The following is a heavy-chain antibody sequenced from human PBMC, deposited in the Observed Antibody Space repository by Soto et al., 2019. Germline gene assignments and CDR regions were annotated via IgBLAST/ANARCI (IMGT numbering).Heavy chain of an antibody. CDR2: ISYDGNCQ. D-gene: IGHD3-10*01. V-gene: IGHV3-30*18. Sequence: QVQLVESGGGVVQPGGSLRLSCAASGFTFSNYGVHWVRQAPGSGLEWVALISYDGNCQYYADAVKGRFAISRDNSKDTLYLEMTSLRSEDTAIYYCAKDRRVRDGLDVWGQGTTVTVSS. CDR3: AKDRRVRDGLDV. CDR1: GFTFSNYG. J-gene: IGHJ6*02.